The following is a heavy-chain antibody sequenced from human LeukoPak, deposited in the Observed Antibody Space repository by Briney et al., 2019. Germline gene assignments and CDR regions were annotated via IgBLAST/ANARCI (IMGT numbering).Heavy chain of an antibody. Sequence: GASVKVSCKASGYTFTSYGISWVRQAPGQGLEWMGWISAYNGSTNYAQKLQGRVTMTTDTSTSTAYMELRSLRSDDTAVYYCAREYSSSWAPRPDYWGQGTLVTVSS. V-gene: IGHV1-18*01. D-gene: IGHD6-13*01. CDR1: GYTFTSYG. CDR3: AREYSSSWAPRPDY. J-gene: IGHJ4*02. CDR2: ISAYNGST.